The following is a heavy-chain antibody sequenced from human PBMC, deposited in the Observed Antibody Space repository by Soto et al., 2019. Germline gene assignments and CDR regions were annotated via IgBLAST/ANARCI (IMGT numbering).Heavy chain of an antibody. CDR1: GFTFNSYG. V-gene: IGHV3-30*18. Sequence: GGSLRLSCAASGFTFNSYGIHWVRQAPGKGLEWVTLISFDGSKKCYADSVKDRFTISRDNSKNTLYLQMNSLRAEDTAVYYCAKDHVAGHGSGNYYSSGFDSWGQGTLVTVS. J-gene: IGHJ4*02. CDR3: AKDHVAGHGSGNYYSSGFDS. CDR2: ISFDGSKK. D-gene: IGHD3-22*01.